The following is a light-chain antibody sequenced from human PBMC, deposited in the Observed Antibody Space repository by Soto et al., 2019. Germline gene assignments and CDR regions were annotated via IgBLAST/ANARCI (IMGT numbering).Light chain of an antibody. V-gene: IGLV1-40*01. CDR3: QSYDSSLSAWV. Sequence: QPVLTQPPSVSGAPGQRVTISCTGSSSNIGAGYDVHWYQQLPGTAPKLLIYGDNNRPSGVPDRFSGSKSGTSASLAITGLQAEDEADYYSQSYDSSLSAWVFGGGTQLTVL. CDR2: GDN. J-gene: IGLJ3*02. CDR1: SSNIGAGYD.